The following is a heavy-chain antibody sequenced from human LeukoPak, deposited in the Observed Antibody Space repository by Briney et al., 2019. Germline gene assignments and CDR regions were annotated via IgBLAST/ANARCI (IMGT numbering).Heavy chain of an antibody. J-gene: IGHJ4*02. CDR1: GFTFSSYS. D-gene: IGHD6-19*01. CDR3: ARDRYSSGWSR. CDR2: ISSSSTI. V-gene: IGHV3-48*01. Sequence: GGSLRLSCAASGFTFSSYSMNWVRQAPGKGLEWVSYISSSSTIYYADSVKGRFTISRDNAKNSLYLQMNSLRAEDTAVYYCARDRYSSGWSRWGQGTLVTVSS.